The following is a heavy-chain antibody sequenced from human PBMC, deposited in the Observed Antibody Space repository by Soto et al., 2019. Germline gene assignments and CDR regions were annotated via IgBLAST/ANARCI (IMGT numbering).Heavy chain of an antibody. CDR3: ARGSSGWYDYYYYGMDV. J-gene: IGHJ6*02. D-gene: IGHD6-19*01. CDR1: GGSISSYY. CDR2: IYTSGST. V-gene: IGHV4-4*07. Sequence: PSETLSLTRTVSGGSISSYYWSWIRQPAGKGLEWIGRIYTSGSTNYNPSLKSRVTMSVDTSKNQFSLKLSSVTAADTAVYYCARGSSGWYDYYYYGMDVWGQGTTVTVSS.